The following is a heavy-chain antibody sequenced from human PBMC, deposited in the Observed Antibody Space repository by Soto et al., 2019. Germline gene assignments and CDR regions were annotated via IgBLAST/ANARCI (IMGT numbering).Heavy chain of an antibody. J-gene: IGHJ4*01. V-gene: IGHV3-15*07. CDR1: GFPFSNAW. Sequence: PGGSLRLSCAASGFPFSNAWINWVRQTQGRGLEWVGRVKSKNDGGTTDFAAPVKGRFAISRDDSKNMVYLEMNSLQTEDTAMNYCTTDSYITTITDRFDYWGHGTLVTGSS. D-gene: IGHD3-22*01. CDR3: TTDSYITTITDRFDY. CDR2: VKSKNDGGTT.